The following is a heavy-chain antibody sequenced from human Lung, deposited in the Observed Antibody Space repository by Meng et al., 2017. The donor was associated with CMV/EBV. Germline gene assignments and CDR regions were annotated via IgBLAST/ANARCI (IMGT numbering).Heavy chain of an antibody. CDR3: AKDFKGHFTMDV. CDR2: IKNDGGNDEK. J-gene: IGHJ6*02. V-gene: IGHV3-30*02. CDR1: GFSFAAYN. Sequence: GGSXRLXXAASGFSFAAYNIHWVRQAPGKGLEWVTIIKNDGGNDEKYYADSVMGRFTISGDISKNTVYLQMNSLKPEDTAVYYCAKDFKGHFTMDVWGQGTXVTVSS.